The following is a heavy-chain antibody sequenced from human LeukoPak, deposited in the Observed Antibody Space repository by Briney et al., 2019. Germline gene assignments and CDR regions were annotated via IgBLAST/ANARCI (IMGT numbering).Heavy chain of an antibody. CDR1: GHTFTSYD. Sequence: ASVKVSCKASGHTFTSYDIKWVRQATGQGLEWMGWMNPNSGNTAYAQKFQGRVTMTRNTSISTAYMELSSLRSEDTAMYYCARAKPKNMVRGLIMRRESRYYFDYWGQGTLVTVSS. V-gene: IGHV1-8*01. J-gene: IGHJ4*02. D-gene: IGHD3-10*01. CDR3: ARAKPKNMVRGLIMRRESRYYFDY. CDR2: MNPNSGNT.